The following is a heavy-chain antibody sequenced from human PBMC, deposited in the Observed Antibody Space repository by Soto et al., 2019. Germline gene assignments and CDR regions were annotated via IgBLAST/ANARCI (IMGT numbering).Heavy chain of an antibody. CDR2: IYDSGST. J-gene: IGHJ5*02. Sequence: QVQLQESGPGLVKPSQTLSLTCTVSGGSISSGGYYWSWIRQHPGKGLEWIGYIYDSGSTYYNPSLKSRVTISVDTSKNQFSLKLSSVTAADTAVYYCARRSIAAAGWWFDPWGQGTLVTVSS. V-gene: IGHV4-31*03. CDR1: GGSISSGGYY. CDR3: ARRSIAAAGWWFDP. D-gene: IGHD6-13*01.